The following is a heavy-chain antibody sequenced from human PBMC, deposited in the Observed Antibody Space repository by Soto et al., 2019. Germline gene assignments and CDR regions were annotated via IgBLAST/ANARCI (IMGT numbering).Heavy chain of an antibody. D-gene: IGHD5-18*01. CDR2: IITIFGTA. Sequence: QVQLVQSGAEVKKPGSSVKVSCKASGGTFSSYAISWVRQAPGQGLEWMGGIITIFGTANYAQKFQGRVTITADESTSTAYMEQSSLRSEDTAVFYCARYGGGYSYGYVFGSGYYYGMDVWGQGTTVTVSS. CDR3: ARYGGGYSYGYVFGSGYYYGMDV. CDR1: GGTFSSYA. V-gene: IGHV1-69*01. J-gene: IGHJ6*02.